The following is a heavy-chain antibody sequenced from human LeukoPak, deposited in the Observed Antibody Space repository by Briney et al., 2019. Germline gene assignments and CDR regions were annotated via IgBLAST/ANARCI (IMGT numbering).Heavy chain of an antibody. V-gene: IGHV3-48*02. D-gene: IGHD1-26*01. CDR2: ISSSGSTI. CDR3: AKDQRWESPHYLDS. Sequence: GGSLRLSCAASGFTFSSYSMNWVRQAPGKGLEWISYISSSGSTINYADSVRGRFTISRDNSKNTLYVQMNSLRDEDTAVYYRAKDQRWESPHYLDSWGQGTLVTVSS. CDR1: GFTFSSYS. J-gene: IGHJ4*02.